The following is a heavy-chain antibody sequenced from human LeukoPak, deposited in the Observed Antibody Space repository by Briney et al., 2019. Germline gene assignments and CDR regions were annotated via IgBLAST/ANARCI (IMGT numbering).Heavy chain of an antibody. D-gene: IGHD3-22*01. CDR1: GGTFSSYA. CDR3: ARVRVDYYDSSGYPGFDY. Sequence: ASVKVSCKASGGTFSSYAISWVRQALGQGLEWMGGIIPISGTANYAQKFQGRVTITADKSTSTAYMELSSLRSEDTAVYYCARVRVDYYDSSGYPGFDYWGQGTLVTVSS. V-gene: IGHV1-69*06. J-gene: IGHJ4*02. CDR2: IIPISGTA.